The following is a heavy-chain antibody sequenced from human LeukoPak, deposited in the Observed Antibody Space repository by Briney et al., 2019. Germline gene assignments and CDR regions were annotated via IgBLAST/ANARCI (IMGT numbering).Heavy chain of an antibody. CDR1: GGTFSSYA. J-gene: IGHJ5*02. CDR2: IIPIFGTA. V-gene: IGHV1-69*06. Sequence: SVKVSCNASGGTFSSYAISCVRQAPGQRLEWMGAIIPIFGTANYAQKFQGRVTITADKSTSTAYMELSSLTSEDTAVYYCARDGDGSGIYYNVYWFDPWGQGTLVTVSS. D-gene: IGHD3-10*01. CDR3: ARDGDGSGIYYNVYWFDP.